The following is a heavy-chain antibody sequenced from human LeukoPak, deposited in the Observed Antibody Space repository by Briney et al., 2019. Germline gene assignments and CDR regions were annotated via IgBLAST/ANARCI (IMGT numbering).Heavy chain of an antibody. D-gene: IGHD1-26*01. CDR2: IRYDGSNK. V-gene: IGHV3-30*02. CDR3: ARDLGPSYSEYDWRGIFDY. CDR1: GFTFSSYG. J-gene: IGHJ4*02. Sequence: PGGSLRLSCAASGFTFSSYGMHWVRQAPGKGLEWVAFIRYDGSNKYYADSVKGRFSIYRDNAKNSLYLQMNSLRAEDTAVYYCARDLGPSYSEYDWRGIFDYWGQGTLVTVSS.